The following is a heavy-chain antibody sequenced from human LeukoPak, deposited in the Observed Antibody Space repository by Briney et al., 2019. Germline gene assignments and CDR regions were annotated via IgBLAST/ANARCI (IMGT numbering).Heavy chain of an antibody. Sequence: GGSLRLSCAAPGFTLNIYWMSWVRQAPGKGLERVANTKPDGSEKYYVDSVKGRFTISRDNAKNSLYLQMNSLRAEDTAVYYCARAVRYCSGGRCYSDDAFDIWGQGTMVTVSS. CDR1: GFTLNIYW. J-gene: IGHJ3*02. CDR2: TKPDGSEK. V-gene: IGHV3-7*01. CDR3: ARAVRYCSGGRCYSDDAFDI. D-gene: IGHD2-15*01.